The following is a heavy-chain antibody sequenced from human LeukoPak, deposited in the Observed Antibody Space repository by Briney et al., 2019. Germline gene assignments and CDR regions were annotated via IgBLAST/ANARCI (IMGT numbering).Heavy chain of an antibody. CDR1: GGSISSYY. V-gene: IGHV4-59*08. D-gene: IGHD3-22*01. CDR2: IYYSGST. Sequence: SETLSLTCTVSGGSISSYYWSWIRQPPGKGLEWIGYIYYSGSTNYNPSLKSRVTISVDTFKNQFSLKLSSVTAADTAVYYCARLSYYYDSSGYPGTDDAFDIWGQGTMVTVSS. J-gene: IGHJ3*02. CDR3: ARLSYYYDSSGYPGTDDAFDI.